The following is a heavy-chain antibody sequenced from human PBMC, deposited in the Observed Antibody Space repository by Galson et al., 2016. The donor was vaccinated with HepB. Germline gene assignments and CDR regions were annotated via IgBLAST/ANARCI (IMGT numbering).Heavy chain of an antibody. V-gene: IGHV3-30-3*01. CDR3: GRGSIWCSSTSCYVDH. Sequence: SLRLSCAASGFTFSNYGMHWVRQAPGKGLEWVAFISYGGSNEYYADSVKGRFTISRENSKNTLYLQMNSLRAEDTAVYYCGRGSIWCSSTSCYVDHWGQGTLVTVSS. CDR2: ISYGGSNE. J-gene: IGHJ4*02. CDR1: GFTFSNYG. D-gene: IGHD2-2*01.